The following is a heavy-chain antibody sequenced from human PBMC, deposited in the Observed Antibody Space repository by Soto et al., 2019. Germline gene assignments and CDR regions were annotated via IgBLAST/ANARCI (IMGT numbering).Heavy chain of an antibody. CDR1: GFTFSIYA. CDR3: ARDDRAVAGTAFFYYYGMDV. Sequence: PGGSLRLSCAASGFTFSIYAMHWVRQAPGKGLEWVAVISYDGSNKYYADSVKGRFTISRDNSKNTLYLQMNSLRAEDTAVYYCARDDRAVAGTAFFYYYGMDVWGQGTTVTVSS. D-gene: IGHD6-19*01. V-gene: IGHV3-30-3*01. CDR2: ISYDGSNK. J-gene: IGHJ6*02.